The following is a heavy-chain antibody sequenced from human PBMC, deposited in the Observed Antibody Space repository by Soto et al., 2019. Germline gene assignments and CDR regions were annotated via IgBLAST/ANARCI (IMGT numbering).Heavy chain of an antibody. CDR2: IYPSDSDT. CDR3: ARGGVSPRTFDY. D-gene: IGHD2-8*01. J-gene: IGHJ4*02. V-gene: IGHV5-51*01. Sequence: GESLKISCKGSGYNFAGYWIAWVRQMPGKGLELMGIIYPSDSDTRYRPSFQGQDTISADKSISSAYLQWSSLRASDTARYYCARGGVSPRTFDYWGQGTPVTVSS. CDR1: GYNFAGYW.